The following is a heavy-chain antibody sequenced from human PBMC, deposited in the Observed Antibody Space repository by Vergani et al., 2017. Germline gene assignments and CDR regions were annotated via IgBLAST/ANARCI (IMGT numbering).Heavy chain of an antibody. Sequence: EVQLVQSGAEVKKPGESLKISCQISGYSFTNYWIGWVRQMPGKGLEWMGIIHPADSDTRYSPSFQGQVTISVDKSISTAYLQRSSLRASDSAMYYCARLYGRDSSGSKYFAYWGQGALLTVSS. D-gene: IGHD3-22*01. CDR3: ARLYGRDSSGSKYFAY. CDR1: GYSFTNYW. V-gene: IGHV5-51*01. CDR2: IHPADSDT. J-gene: IGHJ4*02.